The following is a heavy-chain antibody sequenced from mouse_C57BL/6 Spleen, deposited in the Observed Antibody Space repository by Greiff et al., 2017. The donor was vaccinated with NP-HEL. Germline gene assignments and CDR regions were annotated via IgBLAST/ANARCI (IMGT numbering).Heavy chain of an antibody. CDR1: GFTFSSYA. V-gene: IGHV5-4*01. CDR3: ARKRDGYYRYFDV. Sequence: EVQGVESGGGLVKPGGSLKLSCAASGFTFSSYAMSWVRQTPEKRLEWVATISDGGSYTYYPDNVKGRFTISRDNAKNNLYLQMSHLKSEDTAMYYCARKRDGYYRYFDVWGTGTTVTVSS. CDR2: ISDGGSYT. D-gene: IGHD2-3*01. J-gene: IGHJ1*03.